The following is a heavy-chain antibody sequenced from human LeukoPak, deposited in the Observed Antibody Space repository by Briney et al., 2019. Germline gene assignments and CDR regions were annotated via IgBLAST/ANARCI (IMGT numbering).Heavy chain of an antibody. J-gene: IGHJ5*02. CDR3: LKDRSGYSSSWYGRWNWFDP. CDR1: GFTFSNYA. V-gene: IGHV3-64D*06. D-gene: IGHD6-13*01. Sequence: GGSLRLSCSASGFTFSNYAMHWVRQAPGKGLEYVSAISNNGGSTYYADSVKGRFTISRDNSKNTLYLQMISLRAEDTAVYYWLKDRSGYSSSWYGRWNWFDPWGQGTLVTVSS. CDR2: ISNNGGST.